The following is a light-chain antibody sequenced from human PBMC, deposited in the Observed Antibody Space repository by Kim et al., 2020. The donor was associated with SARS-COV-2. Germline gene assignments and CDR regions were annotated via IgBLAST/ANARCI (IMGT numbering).Light chain of an antibody. Sequence: SASVGDRVTITCQASQDIRNYLNWYQQKPGKAPKLLIYAASNLETGVPSRFSGSGSGTDFTFTVSSLQPDDFATYYCQHYDNLPLTFGGGTKVEI. CDR3: QHYDNLPLT. J-gene: IGKJ4*01. CDR1: QDIRNY. CDR2: AAS. V-gene: IGKV1-33*01.